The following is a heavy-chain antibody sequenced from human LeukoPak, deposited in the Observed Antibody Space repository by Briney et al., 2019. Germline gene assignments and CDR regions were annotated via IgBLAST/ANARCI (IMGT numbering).Heavy chain of an antibody. CDR1: GGSISSSSYY. CDR2: ISYSGDT. D-gene: IGHD3-16*01. V-gene: IGHV4-39*01. CDR3: ARPLGVDYVWGSFRY. Sequence: SETLSLTCTVSGGSISSSSYYWGWIRQPPGEGLEWVGSISYSGDTYYNPSLMSRVTISVDTSKNRFSLKVTSVTAADTAVYYCARPLGVDYVWGSFRYWGQGILVTVST. J-gene: IGHJ4*02.